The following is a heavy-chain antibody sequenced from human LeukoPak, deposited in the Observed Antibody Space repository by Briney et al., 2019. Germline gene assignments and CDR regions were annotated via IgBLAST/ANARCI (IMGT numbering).Heavy chain of an antibody. CDR2: MNIDGSSI. Sequence: PGRSLRLSCAASGFTVSDYWMYWFRQAPGEGLVWVSRMNIDGSSISYADSVKGRFTMSRDNAKNTLYLQMNSLRVEDTAVYYCARAGGGDSRMAYDPWGQGTLVTVSS. J-gene: IGHJ5*02. CDR3: ARAGGGDSRMAYDP. V-gene: IGHV3-74*01. CDR1: GFTVSDYW. D-gene: IGHD6-13*01.